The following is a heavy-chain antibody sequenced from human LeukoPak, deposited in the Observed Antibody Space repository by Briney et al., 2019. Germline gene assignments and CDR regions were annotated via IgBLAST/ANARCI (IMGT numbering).Heavy chain of an antibody. CDR3: ARVVGSSGWYLGY. V-gene: IGHV3-74*01. J-gene: IGHJ4*02. CDR1: GFSFSVFW. Sequence: GGSLRLSCAASGFSFSVFWMHWVRQAPGKGPVWVSRIKTDGSITDYADSVKGRFTISRDNAKNTLYLQMNSLRAEDTAVYYCARVVGSSGWYLGYWGQGTLVTVSS. D-gene: IGHD6-19*01. CDR2: IKTDGSIT.